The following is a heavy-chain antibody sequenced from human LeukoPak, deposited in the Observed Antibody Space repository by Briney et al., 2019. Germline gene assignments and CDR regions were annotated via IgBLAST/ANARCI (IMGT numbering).Heavy chain of an antibody. D-gene: IGHD6-6*01. CDR2: IYPGDSDT. V-gene: IGHV5-51*01. J-gene: IGHJ4*02. CDR1: GYNFINYW. Sequence: GESLKISCKGSGYNFINYWIGWVRQMPGKGLEWMGIIYPGDSDTRYSPSFQGQVTISADKSISTAYLQWSSLEASDTAMYYCARRDHSSSSGDYWGQGTLVTVSS. CDR3: ARRDHSSSSGDY.